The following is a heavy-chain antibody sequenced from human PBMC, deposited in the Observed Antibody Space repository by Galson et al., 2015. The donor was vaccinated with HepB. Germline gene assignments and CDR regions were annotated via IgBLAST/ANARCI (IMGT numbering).Heavy chain of an antibody. D-gene: IGHD4-17*01. CDR2: IKQDGSEK. Sequence: SLRLSCAASGFTFNNFWMSWVRQAPGKGLEWVANIKQDGSEKYYVDSVMGRFTISRDNAKNSLYLQMNSLRAEDTAVYYCARVADVDYGDHSHFDHWGQGTLVTVSS. V-gene: IGHV3-7*01. J-gene: IGHJ4*02. CDR1: GFTFNNFW. CDR3: ARVADVDYGDHSHFDH.